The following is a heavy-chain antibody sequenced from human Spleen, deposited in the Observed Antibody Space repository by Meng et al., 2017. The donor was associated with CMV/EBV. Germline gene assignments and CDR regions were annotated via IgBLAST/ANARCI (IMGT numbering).Heavy chain of an antibody. D-gene: IGHD3-10*01. J-gene: IGHJ4*02. V-gene: IGHV3-21*01. CDR3: ARDTPGD. CDR1: GFTFSSYS. CDR2: ISARSNYI. Sequence: GESLKISCAASGFTFSSYSMNWVRQAPGKGLEWVSSISARSNYIYEADSVKGRFTISRDDGKKSLYLQMNSLRAEDTAVYYCARDTPGDCGQGTLVTVSS.